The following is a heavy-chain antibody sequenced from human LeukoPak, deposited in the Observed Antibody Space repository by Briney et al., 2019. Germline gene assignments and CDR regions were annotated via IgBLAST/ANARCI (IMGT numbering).Heavy chain of an antibody. D-gene: IGHD1-1*01. CDR2: IIPIFGTA. J-gene: IGHJ3*02. V-gene: IGHV1-69*05. CDR3: ARSSYNWNDGAFDI. Sequence: SVKVSCKASGGTFSSYAISWVRQAPGQGLEWMGGIIPIFGTANYAQKFQGRVTITTDESTSTAYMELSSLRSEDTAVYYCARSSYNWNDGAFDIWGQGTMVTVSS. CDR1: GGTFSSYA.